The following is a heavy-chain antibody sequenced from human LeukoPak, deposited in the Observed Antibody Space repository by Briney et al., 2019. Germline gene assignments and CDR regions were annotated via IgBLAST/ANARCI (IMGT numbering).Heavy chain of an antibody. J-gene: IGHJ5*02. V-gene: IGHV1-8*01. CDR3: ARGGRRYWSSTSLPGGFGP. CDR1: GYTFTSYD. CDR2: MNPNSGNT. D-gene: IGHD2-2*01. Sequence: GASVKVSCKASGYTFTSYDINWVRQATGQGLEWMGWMNPNSGNTGYAQKFQGRVTMTRNTSISTAYMELSSLRSEDTAVYYCARGGRRYWSSTSLPGGFGPRGQGTLVTVSS.